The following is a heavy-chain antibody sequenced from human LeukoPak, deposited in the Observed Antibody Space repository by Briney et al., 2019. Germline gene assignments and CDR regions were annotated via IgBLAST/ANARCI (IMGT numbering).Heavy chain of an antibody. D-gene: IGHD3-3*01. J-gene: IGHJ6*03. Sequence: SETLSLTCTVSGGSITSHFWSWIRQPPGKGLEWIGYIYYSGSTYYNPSLKSRVTISVDTSKNQFSLKLSSVTAADTAVYYCARTLKGLLEWSRHYYYYYMDVWGKGTTVTVSS. CDR1: GGSITSHF. CDR3: ARTLKGLLEWSRHYYYYYMDV. V-gene: IGHV4-59*06. CDR2: IYYSGST.